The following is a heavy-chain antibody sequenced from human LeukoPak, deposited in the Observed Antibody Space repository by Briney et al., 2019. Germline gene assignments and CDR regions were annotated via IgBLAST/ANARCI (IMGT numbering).Heavy chain of an antibody. CDR2: ISGSGGRT. CDR1: GFTFSSYS. Sequence: PGGSLRLSCAASGFTFSSYSMNWVRQAPGKGLEWVSTISGSGGRTYYADSVKGRFTISRDNSKNTLYLQMNSLRAEDTAIYYCAKDRLGCFGGNWFDPWGQGTLVTVSS. CDR3: AKDRLGCFGGNWFDP. J-gene: IGHJ5*02. V-gene: IGHV3-23*01. D-gene: IGHD3-10*01.